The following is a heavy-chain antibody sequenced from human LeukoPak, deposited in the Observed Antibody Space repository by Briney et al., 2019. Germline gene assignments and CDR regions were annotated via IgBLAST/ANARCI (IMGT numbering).Heavy chain of an antibody. J-gene: IGHJ4*02. D-gene: IGHD6-19*01. CDR2: ISSTSTTI. V-gene: IGHV3-48*04. CDR3: ASGYSSGPVY. CDR1: GFTFSSFS. Sequence: GGSLRLSCAASGFTFSSFSMNWVRQAPGKGLEWVSYISSTSTTIYYADSVKGRFTISRDNAKNSLYLQMNSLRAEDTAVYYCASGYSSGPVYWGQGNLVTVPS.